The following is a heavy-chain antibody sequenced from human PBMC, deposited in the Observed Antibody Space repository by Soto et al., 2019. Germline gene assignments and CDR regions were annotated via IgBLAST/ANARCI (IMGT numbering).Heavy chain of an antibody. CDR1: GFTFSNAW. CDR2: IKSKTDGGTT. CDR3: TTDHRVTIFGVVIPRPDY. D-gene: IGHD3-3*01. V-gene: IGHV3-15*01. Sequence: GGSLRLSCAASGFTFSNAWIIFFRHAPGKGLEWVVRIKSKTDGGTTDYAAPVKGRFTISRDDSKNTLYLQMNSLKTEDTAVYYCTTDHRVTIFGVVIPRPDYWGQGTLVTVSS. J-gene: IGHJ4*02.